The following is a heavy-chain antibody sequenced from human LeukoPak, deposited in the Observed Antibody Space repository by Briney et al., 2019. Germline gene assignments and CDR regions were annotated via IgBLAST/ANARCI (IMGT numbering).Heavy chain of an antibody. Sequence: GGSLRLSCAASGSSFSDYSLNWVRQAPGKGLEWVSSISGTTGYIYYAESARGRFTISRDNAKNSLYLQMNSLRAEDTAVYYCARDGTRNYDYYFYMDVWGKGTTVTVSS. CDR1: GSSFSDYS. V-gene: IGHV3-21*01. CDR3: ARDGTRNYDYYFYMDV. CDR2: ISGTTGYI. D-gene: IGHD1-14*01. J-gene: IGHJ6*03.